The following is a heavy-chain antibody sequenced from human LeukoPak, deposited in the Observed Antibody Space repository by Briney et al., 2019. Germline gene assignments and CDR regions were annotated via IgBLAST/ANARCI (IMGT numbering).Heavy chain of an antibody. J-gene: IGHJ5*02. CDR3: ARDAGYCSGGSRYDH. CDR2: IKQDGGEK. CDR1: GFTFSSHW. V-gene: IGHV3-7*01. Sequence: PGGSLRLSCAASGFTFSSHWMSWVRQAPGKGLEWLANIKQDGGEKYYVDSVKGRFTISRDNAKNSLYLQMNSLRAEDTAVYYCARDAGYCSGGSRYDHWGQGTLVTVSS. D-gene: IGHD2-15*01.